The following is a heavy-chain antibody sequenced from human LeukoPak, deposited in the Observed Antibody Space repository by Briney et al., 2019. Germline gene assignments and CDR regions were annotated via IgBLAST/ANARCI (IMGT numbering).Heavy chain of an antibody. CDR1: GGSFSGYY. J-gene: IGHJ4*02. CDR2: LNHSGST. D-gene: IGHD6-19*01. CDR3: ARDARQWLTKSPYYFDY. Sequence: SETRSLTCAVYGGSFSGYYWSWIRQPPGKGLEWIGELNHSGSTNYNPSLKSRVTISVDTSKNQFSLKLSSVTAADTAVYYCARDARQWLTKSPYYFDYWGQGTLVTVSS. V-gene: IGHV4-34*01.